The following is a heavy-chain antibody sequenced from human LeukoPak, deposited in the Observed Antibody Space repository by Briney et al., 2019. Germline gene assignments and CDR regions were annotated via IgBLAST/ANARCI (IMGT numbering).Heavy chain of an antibody. Sequence: ASVKVSCKVSGYTLTELSMHWVRQAPGKGLEWMGGFDPEDGETIYAQKFQGRVTMTEDTSTDTAYMELRSLRSEDTAVYYCARGNPMGWGRWFDPWGQGTLVTVSS. CDR3: ARGNPMGWGRWFDP. CDR2: FDPEDGET. CDR1: GYTLTELS. V-gene: IGHV1-24*01. J-gene: IGHJ5*02. D-gene: IGHD3-16*01.